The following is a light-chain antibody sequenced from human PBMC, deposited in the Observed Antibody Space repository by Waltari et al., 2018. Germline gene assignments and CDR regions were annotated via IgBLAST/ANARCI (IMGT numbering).Light chain of an antibody. Sequence: IVLTQSPGTLSLSPGERATLSCRASQSVARTLAWYQQKPGQAPRLLIYDTSTRATGIPDRFGGSGFGTDCSLTVSRLEPEDFAVYYCQKYGTLPATFGQGTKVEIK. J-gene: IGKJ1*01. CDR3: QKYGTLPAT. CDR1: QSVART. CDR2: DTS. V-gene: IGKV3-20*01.